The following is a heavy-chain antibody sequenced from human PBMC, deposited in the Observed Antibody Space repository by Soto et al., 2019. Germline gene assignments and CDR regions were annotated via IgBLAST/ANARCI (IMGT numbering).Heavy chain of an antibody. CDR2: ISYDGSNK. V-gene: IGHV3-30*18. J-gene: IGHJ4*02. D-gene: IGHD2-2*01. Sequence: GGSLRLSCAASGFTFSSYGMHWVRQAPGKGLEWVAVISYDGSNKYYADSVKGRFTISRDNSKNTLYLQMNSLRAEDTAVYYCAKDSFLVVPAVRRLDSPPTDYWGQGTLVTVSS. CDR1: GFTFSSYG. CDR3: AKDSFLVVPAVRRLDSPPTDY.